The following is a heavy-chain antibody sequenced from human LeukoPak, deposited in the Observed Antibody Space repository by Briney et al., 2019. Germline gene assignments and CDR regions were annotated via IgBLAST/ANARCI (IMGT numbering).Heavy chain of an antibody. D-gene: IGHD4-17*01. CDR2: IDHSGST. CDR1: VGSFSVYY. J-gene: IGHJ4*02. V-gene: IGHV4-34*01. Sequence: SDTLSLTCAVYVGSFSVYYWSWIRQPRGEGLEWIGEIDHSGSTNYNPSLKSRVTISVDMSKNQFSLKLSSVTAADTAVYYCARGIPTTVTTSHFDYWGQGTLVTVSS. CDR3: ARGIPTTVTTSHFDY.